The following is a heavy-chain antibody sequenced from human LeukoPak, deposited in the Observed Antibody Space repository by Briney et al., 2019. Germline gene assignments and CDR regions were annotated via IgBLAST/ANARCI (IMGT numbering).Heavy chain of an antibody. CDR2: INAGNGNT. Sequence: ASVKVSCKASGYTLTSYAMHWVRQAPGQRLEWMGWINAGNGNTKYSQKFQGRVTITRDTSASTAYMELSSLRSEDTAVYYCARDGVVGANDYFDYWGQGTLVTVSS. J-gene: IGHJ4*02. CDR3: ARDGVVGANDYFDY. CDR1: GYTLTSYA. D-gene: IGHD1-26*01. V-gene: IGHV1-3*01.